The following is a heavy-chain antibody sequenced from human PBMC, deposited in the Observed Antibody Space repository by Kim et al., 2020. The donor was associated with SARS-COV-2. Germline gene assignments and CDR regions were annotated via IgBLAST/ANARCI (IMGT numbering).Heavy chain of an antibody. Sequence: YADSVKGRFTISRDNAKNSLYLQMNSLRAEDTAVYYCASPSTTGTKAFDIWGQGTMVTVSS. CDR3: ASPSTTGTKAFDI. D-gene: IGHD1-1*01. J-gene: IGHJ3*02. V-gene: IGHV3-11*06.